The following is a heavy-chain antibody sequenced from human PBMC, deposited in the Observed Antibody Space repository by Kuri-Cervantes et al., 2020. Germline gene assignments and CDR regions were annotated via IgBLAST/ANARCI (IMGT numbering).Heavy chain of an antibody. CDR2: IYYSGST. CDR3: ARPYSSYYYMDV. V-gene: IGHV4-39*01. CDR1: GGSISGSSYY. D-gene: IGHD2-15*01. J-gene: IGHJ6*03. Sequence: GSLRLSCNVSGGSISGSSYYWGWLRQPPGKGLEWIGSIYYSGSTYYNPSLESRVTISVDTSKHRFSLKLNSVTAADTAVYYCARPYSSYYYMDVWGKGTTVTVSS.